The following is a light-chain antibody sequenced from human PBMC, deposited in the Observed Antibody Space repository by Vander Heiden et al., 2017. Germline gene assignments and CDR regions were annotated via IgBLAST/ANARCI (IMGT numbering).Light chain of an antibody. CDR1: QSLLYSNGNTY. Sequence: EIVMTQSPLSLPVTPGEPASISCRSSQSLLYSNGNTYVDWYLQKPGQSPQLLIYLVSNRASGVPDTFSGSGSGTDFTLRISRVEAEDVGVYYCMQPLHTPWTFGQGTKVEIK. CDR3: MQPLHTPWT. V-gene: IGKV2-28*01. J-gene: IGKJ1*01. CDR2: LVS.